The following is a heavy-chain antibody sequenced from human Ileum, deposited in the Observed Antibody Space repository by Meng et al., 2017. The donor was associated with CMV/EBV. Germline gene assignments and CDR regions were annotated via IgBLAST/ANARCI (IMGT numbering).Heavy chain of an antibody. D-gene: IGHD2-8*02. CDR3: ARVTAGQTDGFDV. CDR1: GFTFNDYY. CDR2: ISHTGNTI. V-gene: IGHV3-11*01. Sequence: GGSLRLSCEASGFTFNDYYMSWIRQAPGKGLEWISYISHTGNTIYFSDSLKGRFTVSRTNANNSLFLQMNSLRAKDTAVYYCARVTAGQTDGFDVWGQGAMVTVSS. J-gene: IGHJ3*01.